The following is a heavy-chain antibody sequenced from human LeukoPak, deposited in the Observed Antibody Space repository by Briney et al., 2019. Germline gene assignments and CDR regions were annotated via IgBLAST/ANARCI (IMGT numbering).Heavy chain of an antibody. V-gene: IGHV4-34*01. D-gene: IGHD1-20*01. J-gene: IGHJ4*02. Sequence: SETLSLTCAVYGGSFSGYYWSWIRQPPGKGLEWIGEINHSGSTNYNPSLKSRVTISVDTPKNQVSLKLSSVTAADTAVYYCAREALITGTTSFDYWGQGTLVTVSS. CDR3: AREALITGTTSFDY. CDR1: GGSFSGYY. CDR2: INHSGST.